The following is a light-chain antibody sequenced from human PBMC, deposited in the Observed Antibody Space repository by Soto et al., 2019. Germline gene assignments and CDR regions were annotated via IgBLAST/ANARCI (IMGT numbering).Light chain of an antibody. J-gene: IGKJ3*01. CDR2: DPY. CDR3: QQRSNWPLT. V-gene: IGKV3-11*01. CDR1: QGIGRY. Sequence: EIVLTQSPGNLSLSPGESATLSCRASQGIGRYLAWFQQKPGQAPRLLIYDPYTRATGIPARFSGSGSGTDFTLTISSLEPEDFAFYYCQQRSNWPLTFGPGTKVEIK.